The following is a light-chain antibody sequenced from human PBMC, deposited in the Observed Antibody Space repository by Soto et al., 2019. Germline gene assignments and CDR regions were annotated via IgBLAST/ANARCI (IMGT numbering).Light chain of an antibody. V-gene: IGKV1-39*01. J-gene: IGKJ5*01. CDR2: AES. Sequence: DIQVTQSPSSLSASVGDRVTISCRASQSVSSYLNWYQQKPGKAPRLLIYAESSLGSGIPDRLSGSGSWTDLNLTISSLEPEDFAVYYCQKRSSWPITFGQGTRLEIK. CDR3: QKRSSWPIT. CDR1: QSVSSY.